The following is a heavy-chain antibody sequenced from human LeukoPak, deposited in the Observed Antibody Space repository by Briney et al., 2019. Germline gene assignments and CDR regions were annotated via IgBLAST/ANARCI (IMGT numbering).Heavy chain of an antibody. Sequence: SQTLSLTCTVSGGSISSSGYYWSWIRQHPGKGLEWIGYIYYSGSTYYNPSLKSRVTISVDTSKNQFSLKLSSVTAADTAVYYCARGSGLDYYDSSGSLDYWGQGTLVTVSS. CDR1: GGSISSSGYY. V-gene: IGHV4-31*03. J-gene: IGHJ4*02. CDR3: ARGSGLDYYDSSGSLDY. CDR2: IYYSGST. D-gene: IGHD3-22*01.